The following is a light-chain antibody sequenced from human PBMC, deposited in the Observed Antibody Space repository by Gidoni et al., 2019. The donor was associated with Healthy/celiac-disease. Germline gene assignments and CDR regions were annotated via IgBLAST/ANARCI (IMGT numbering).Light chain of an antibody. J-gene: IGLJ2*01. Sequence: QSVLTQPPSVSGAPGQRVTISCTGSSSNIGAGYDVHWYQHLPGTAPKLLIYGNSNRPSGVPDRFSGSKSGTSASLAITGLQAEDEADYYCQSYDSSLRVVFGGGTKLTAL. CDR1: SSNIGAGYD. V-gene: IGLV1-40*01. CDR2: GNS. CDR3: QSYDSSLRVV.